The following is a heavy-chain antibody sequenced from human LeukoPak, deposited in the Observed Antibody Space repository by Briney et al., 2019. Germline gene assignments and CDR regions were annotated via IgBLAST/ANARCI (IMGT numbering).Heavy chain of an antibody. CDR1: GFTFSSYG. J-gene: IGHJ4*02. CDR2: ISGSGGST. V-gene: IGHV3-23*01. Sequence: GGTLRLSCAASGFTFSSYGMSWVRQAPGKGLEWVSLISGSGGSTYYADSVKGRFTISRDNSKTTLYLQMNSLRAEDTAVYYCARDEGFDYWGQGTLVTVSS. CDR3: ARDEGFDY.